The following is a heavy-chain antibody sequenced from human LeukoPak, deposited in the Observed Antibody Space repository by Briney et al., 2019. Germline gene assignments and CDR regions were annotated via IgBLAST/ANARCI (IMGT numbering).Heavy chain of an antibody. CDR1: GFTFSSYA. Sequence: PGGSLRLSCAASGFTFSSYAMSWVRQAPGKGLEWVSSISGSGGTTYYADAVKGRFTISRDNMENTLYLQMNSLRAEDTAVYYCARASGGIDYWGQGTLVTVSS. V-gene: IGHV3-23*01. CDR3: ARASGGIDY. J-gene: IGHJ4*02. CDR2: ISGSGGTT.